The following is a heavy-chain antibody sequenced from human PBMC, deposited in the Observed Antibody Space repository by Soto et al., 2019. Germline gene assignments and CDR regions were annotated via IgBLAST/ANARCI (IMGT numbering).Heavy chain of an antibody. CDR1: GGSFSGYY. V-gene: IGHV4-34*01. J-gene: IGHJ4*02. Sequence: SETLSLTCAVYGGSFSGYYWSWIRQPPGKGLEWIGEINHSGSTNYNPSLKSRVTISVDTSKNQFSLKLSSVTAADTAVYYCARALSRFWSGYDYWGQGTLVTVS. CDR2: INHSGST. CDR3: ARALSRFWSGYDY. D-gene: IGHD3-3*01.